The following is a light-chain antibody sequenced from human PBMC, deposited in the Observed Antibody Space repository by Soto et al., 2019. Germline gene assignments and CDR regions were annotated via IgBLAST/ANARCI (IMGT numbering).Light chain of an antibody. J-gene: IGLJ1*01. CDR2: EGS. V-gene: IGLV2-23*01. CDR3: CSYAGSSTPYV. CDR1: SSDVGSYNL. Sequence: QSVLTQPASVSGSPGQSITISCTGTSSDVGSYNLVSWYQQHPGKAPKLMTYEGSKRPSGVSNRFSGSKSGNTASLTISGLQAEDEADYYCCSYAGSSTPYVFGTGTKLTVL.